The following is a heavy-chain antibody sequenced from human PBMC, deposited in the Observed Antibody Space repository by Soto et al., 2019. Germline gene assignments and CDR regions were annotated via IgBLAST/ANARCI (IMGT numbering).Heavy chain of an antibody. Sequence: GGSLRLSCATSGFIFSDFYMSWIRQAPGKGLEWVSYMSSSGGPTDYAAFVKGRFTISRDDSKNLIYLQMNSLKTEDTAVYYCAREGASSGPDYEYWGQGTLVTVSS. CDR2: MSSSGGPT. CDR1: GFIFSDFY. CDR3: AREGASSGPDYEY. D-gene: IGHD3-22*01. J-gene: IGHJ4*02. V-gene: IGHV3-11*01.